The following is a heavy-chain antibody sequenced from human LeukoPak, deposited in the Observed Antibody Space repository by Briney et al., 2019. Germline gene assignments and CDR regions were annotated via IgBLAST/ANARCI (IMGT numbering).Heavy chain of an antibody. CDR2: TYSDSNT. V-gene: IGHV3-53*01. CDR1: GFTLSNNY. J-gene: IGHJ3*02. Sequence: PGGSLRLSCAASGFTLSNNYMSWARQAPGKGLEWVSITYSDSNTNYADSVKGRFTISRDTSQNTLSLQMNSLRAEDTAVYYCVRKNRDFNAAFDIWGQGTVVTVSS. CDR3: VRKNRDFNAAFDI. D-gene: IGHD2-21*02.